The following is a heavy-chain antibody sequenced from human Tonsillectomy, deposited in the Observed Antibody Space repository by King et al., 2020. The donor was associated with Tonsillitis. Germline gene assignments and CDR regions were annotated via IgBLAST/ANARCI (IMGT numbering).Heavy chain of an antibody. J-gene: IGHJ6*02. CDR2: IDPSDSYT. Sequence: VQLVESGAEVKKPGESLRISCMGSGYSFTSYWISWVRQMPGKGLEWMGRIDPSDSYTNYSPSFQGHVTISADKSISTAYLQWSSLKASDTAMYYCARRGPVDTAMGSYYYYGMDVWGQGTTVTVSS. D-gene: IGHD5-18*01. CDR3: ARRGPVDTAMGSYYYYGMDV. CDR1: GYSFTSYW. V-gene: IGHV5-10-1*03.